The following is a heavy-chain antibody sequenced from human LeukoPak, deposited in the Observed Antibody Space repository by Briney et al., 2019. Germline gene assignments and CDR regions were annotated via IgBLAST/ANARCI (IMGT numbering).Heavy chain of an antibody. Sequence: GGSLRLSCAASGFTVSSNYMSWVRQAPGKGLEWVSVIYSGGSTYYADSVKGRFTISRDNSKNTLYLQMNSLRAEDTAVYYCARDRTAVDSSGWYGTHDYWGQGTLVTVSS. CDR1: GFTVSSNY. D-gene: IGHD6-19*01. CDR3: ARDRTAVDSSGWYGTHDY. J-gene: IGHJ4*02. CDR2: IYSGGST. V-gene: IGHV3-66*01.